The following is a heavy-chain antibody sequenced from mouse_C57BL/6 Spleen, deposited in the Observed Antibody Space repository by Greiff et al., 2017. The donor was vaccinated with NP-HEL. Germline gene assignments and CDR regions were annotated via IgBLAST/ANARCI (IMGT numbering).Heavy chain of an antibody. Sequence: EVQVVESGGDLVKPGGSLKLSCAASGFTFSSYGMSWVRQTPDKRLEWVATISSGGSYTYYPDSVKGRFTISRDNAKNTLYLQMSSLKSEYTAMYYCARHKDSNYDYWGQGTTLTVSS. CDR3: ARHKDSNYDY. CDR1: GFTFSSYG. V-gene: IGHV5-6*01. J-gene: IGHJ2*01. CDR2: ISSGGSYT. D-gene: IGHD2-5*01.